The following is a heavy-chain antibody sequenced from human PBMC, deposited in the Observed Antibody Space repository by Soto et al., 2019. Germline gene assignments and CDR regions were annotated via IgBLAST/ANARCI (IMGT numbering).Heavy chain of an antibody. J-gene: IGHJ4*02. D-gene: IGHD5-12*01. CDR2: IYRGGST. Sequence: EVQVVESGGGLVQPGGSLRLSCVASGFTVTTNYMSWVRQAPGKGLEWLSSIYRGGSTYYADSVKGRFTMSRNNSKNTLYLQLNSLRAEDTAVYYCASYISGYDPYFDYWGQGTLVTVSS. CDR1: GFTVTTNY. CDR3: ASYISGYDPYFDY. V-gene: IGHV3-53*04.